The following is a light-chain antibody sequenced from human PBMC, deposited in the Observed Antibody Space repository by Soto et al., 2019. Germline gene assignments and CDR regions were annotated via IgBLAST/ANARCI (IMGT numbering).Light chain of an antibody. V-gene: IGKV3D-15*01. J-gene: IGKJ4*01. CDR2: GAS. CDR1: QSVSSN. Sequence: EIVMTQSPATLSVSPGERATLSCRASQSVSSNLAWYQQKPGQAPRLLIYGASTRATGIPARFSGSGSGTEFTLTISSLQSEDFAVYYCQQYNNWPLGPFGGGTKVEIK. CDR3: QQYNNWPLGP.